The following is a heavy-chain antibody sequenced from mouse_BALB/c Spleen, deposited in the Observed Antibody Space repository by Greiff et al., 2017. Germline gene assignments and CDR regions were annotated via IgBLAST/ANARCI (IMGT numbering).Heavy chain of an antibody. CDR1: GFTFSSYA. D-gene: IGHD2-2*01. V-gene: IGHV5-6-5*01. CDR3: ARAYYYGHDGGYFDV. J-gene: IGHJ1*01. CDR2: ISSGGST. Sequence: EVMLVESGGGLVKPGGSLKLSCAASGFTFSSYAMSWVRQTPEKRLEWVASISSGGSTYYPDSVKGRFTIARENARNILYLQMSSLRSGDTAMNYCARAYYYGHDGGYFDVGGAGTTVTVSS.